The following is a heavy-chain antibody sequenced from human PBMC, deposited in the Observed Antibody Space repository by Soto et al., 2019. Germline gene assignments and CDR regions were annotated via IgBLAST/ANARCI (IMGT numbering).Heavy chain of an antibody. Sequence: QVQLQESGPGLVKPSQTLSLTCNVSGASISSGGYYWSWIRQHPGKGLEWLGYMYYSGSTFYNPSLKSRVTISVDTSKNQFSLKLSSVTAADTAVYYCARDENGDRSFDYWGQGILVTVSS. D-gene: IGHD4-17*01. J-gene: IGHJ4*02. V-gene: IGHV4-31*03. CDR1: GASISSGGYY. CDR2: MYYSGST. CDR3: ARDENGDRSFDY.